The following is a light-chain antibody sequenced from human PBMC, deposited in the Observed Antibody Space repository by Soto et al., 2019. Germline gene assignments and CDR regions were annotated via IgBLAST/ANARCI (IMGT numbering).Light chain of an antibody. Sequence: QSALTQPPSASGSPGQSVTISCTGTSSDVGGHNYVSWYQQHPGRAPKLMVYDVTKRPSGVPDRFSGSRSGNTASLTVSGLQAEDEADYYCGTWDSSLSAGVFGGGTQLTVL. CDR3: GTWDSSLSAGV. V-gene: IGLV2-8*01. CDR1: SSDVGGHNY. J-gene: IGLJ3*02. CDR2: DVT.